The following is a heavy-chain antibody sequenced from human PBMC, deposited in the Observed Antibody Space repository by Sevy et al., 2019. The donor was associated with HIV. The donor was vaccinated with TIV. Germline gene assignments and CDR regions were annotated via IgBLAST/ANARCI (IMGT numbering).Heavy chain of an antibody. J-gene: IGHJ5*02. D-gene: IGHD2-15*01. V-gene: IGHV1-2*02. Sequence: ASVKVSCKASGYTFTCYYMHWVRQAPGQGLEWMGWINPSSGGTNYAQKFQGRVTMTRDTSISTAYMELSRLRSDDTAVYYCARAYCSGGSCYSVRFDPWGQGSLVTVSS. CDR1: GYTFTCYY. CDR3: ARAYCSGGSCYSVRFDP. CDR2: INPSSGGT.